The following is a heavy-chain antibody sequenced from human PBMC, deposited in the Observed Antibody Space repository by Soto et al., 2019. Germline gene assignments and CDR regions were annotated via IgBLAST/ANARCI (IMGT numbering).Heavy chain of an antibody. CDR1: GFTFSSYA. Sequence: GGSLRLSCAASGFTFSSYAMSWVRQAPGKGLEWVSAISGSGGSTYYADSVKGRFTISRDNSKNTLYLQMNSLRAEDTAVYYCAKDITMVRGVIEGVFDYWGQGTLVTVSS. V-gene: IGHV3-23*01. J-gene: IGHJ4*02. CDR2: ISGSGGST. D-gene: IGHD3-10*01. CDR3: AKDITMVRGVIEGVFDY.